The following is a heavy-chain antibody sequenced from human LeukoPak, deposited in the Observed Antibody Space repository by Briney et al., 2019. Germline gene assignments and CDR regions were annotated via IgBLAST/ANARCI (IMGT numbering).Heavy chain of an antibody. CDR3: ARGLGGYSDALGY. D-gene: IGHD5-18*01. J-gene: IGHJ4*02. CDR1: GGSFSGYY. CDR2: INHSGST. V-gene: IGHV4-34*01. Sequence: SETLSLTCAVYGGSFSGYYWSWIRQPPGKGLEWIGEINHSGSTNYNPSLKSRVTISVDTSKNQFSLKLSSVTAADTAVYYCARGLGGYSDALGYWGQGTLVTVSS.